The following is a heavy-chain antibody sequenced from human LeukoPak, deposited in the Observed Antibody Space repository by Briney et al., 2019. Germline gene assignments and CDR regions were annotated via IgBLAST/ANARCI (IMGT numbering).Heavy chain of an antibody. CDR3: ARRLGDFWSGYYYFDY. CDR1: GGSFSGYY. V-gene: IGHV4-34*01. J-gene: IGHJ4*02. Sequence: SQTLSLTCAVYGGSFSGYYWSWIRQPPGKGLEWIGEINHSGSTNYNPSLKSRVTISVDTSKNQFSLKLSSVTAADTAVYYCARRLGDFWSGYYYFDYWGQGTLVTVSS. D-gene: IGHD3-3*01. CDR2: INHSGST.